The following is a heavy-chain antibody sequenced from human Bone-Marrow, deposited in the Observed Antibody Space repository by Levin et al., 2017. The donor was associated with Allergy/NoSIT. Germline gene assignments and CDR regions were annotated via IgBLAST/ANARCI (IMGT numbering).Heavy chain of an antibody. J-gene: IGHJ4*02. V-gene: IGHV3-30*18. CDR1: GFTFNIYG. CDR3: AKDQDTHTYGPTLLG. D-gene: IGHD5-18*01. CDR2: ISYDGKTK. Sequence: TGGSLRLSCAASGFTFNIYGMHWVRQAPGKGLEWVAVISYDGKTKYYADSVRGRFTISRDNSKNTLFVQINSLRPEDTGVYYCAKDQDTHTYGPTLLGWGQGTLVTVSS.